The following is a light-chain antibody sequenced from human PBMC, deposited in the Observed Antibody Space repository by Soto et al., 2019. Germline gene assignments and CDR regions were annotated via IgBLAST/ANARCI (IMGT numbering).Light chain of an antibody. Sequence: DIVMTQSPDSLAVSLGERATINCKSSLSVLYSSSNKNYLAWYQQKQVQPTNLLIYWASTRESGVPDRFSGRVSGTDFTLTISSLQAEDVAVYYCQQYYTTPLTFGQGTKLEIK. CDR2: WAS. V-gene: IGKV4-1*01. CDR1: LSVLYSSSNKNY. CDR3: QQYYTTPLT. J-gene: IGKJ2*01.